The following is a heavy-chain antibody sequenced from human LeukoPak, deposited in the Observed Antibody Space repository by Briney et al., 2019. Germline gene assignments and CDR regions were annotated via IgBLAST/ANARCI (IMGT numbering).Heavy chain of an antibody. Sequence: GGSLRLSCAASGFTFSSYWMHWVRQAPGKGLVWISGINTDGSTTRYADSVKGPFTISRDNANNTLYLQMNSLRAEDTAVYYCARNSGSNRPVDCWGQGTLVAVSS. D-gene: IGHD1-26*01. CDR1: GFTFSSYW. CDR3: ARNSGSNRPVDC. CDR2: INTDGSTT. V-gene: IGHV3-74*01. J-gene: IGHJ4*02.